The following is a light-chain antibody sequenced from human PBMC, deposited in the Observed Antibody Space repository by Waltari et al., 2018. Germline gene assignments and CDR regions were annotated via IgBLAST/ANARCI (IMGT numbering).Light chain of an antibody. Sequence: DIVMTQSPDSLAVSLDERATINRKSSQTVLYSSDNNNYLAWYQQKLGQPPKLLIYWAATRASGVPDRFSGSGSGTDFTLTISSLQAEDVAVYYCQQYYDTPRTFGQGTRVEIK. CDR2: WAA. CDR3: QQYYDTPRT. V-gene: IGKV4-1*01. J-gene: IGKJ1*01. CDR1: QTVLYSSDNNNY.